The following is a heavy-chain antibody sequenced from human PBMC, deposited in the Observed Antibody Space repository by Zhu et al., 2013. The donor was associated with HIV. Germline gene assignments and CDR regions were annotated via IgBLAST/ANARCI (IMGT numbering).Heavy chain of an antibody. Sequence: QVQLVQSGAEVKKPGASVKVSCKSSGFTFTSYDINWVRQATGQGLEWMGWMNPNSGNTGYAQKFQGRVTMTRNTSISTAYMELSSLRSEDTAVYYCAHSGSHWAFDIWGPRDNGHRLF. CDR3: AHSGSHWAFDI. V-gene: IGHV1-8*01. CDR2: MNPNSGNT. CDR1: GFTFTSYD. J-gene: IGHJ3*02. D-gene: IGHD1-26*01.